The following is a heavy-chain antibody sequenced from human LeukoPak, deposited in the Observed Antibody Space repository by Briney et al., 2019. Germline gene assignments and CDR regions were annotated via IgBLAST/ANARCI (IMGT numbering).Heavy chain of an antibody. V-gene: IGHV3-21*01. D-gene: IGHD3-16*01. J-gene: IGHJ4*02. CDR3: AREGYDYVWGSYAPLDY. CDR2: ISSSSSYI. Sequence: GRSLRLSCAASGFTFSSYEMNWVRQAPGKGLEWVSSISSSSSYIYYADSVKGRFTISRDNAKNSLYLQINSLRAEDTAVYYYAREGYDYVWGSYAPLDYWGQGTLLTVSS. CDR1: GFTFSSYE.